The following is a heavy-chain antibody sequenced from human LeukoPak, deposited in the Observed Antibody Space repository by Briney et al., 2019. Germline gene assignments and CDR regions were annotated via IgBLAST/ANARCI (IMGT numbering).Heavy chain of an antibody. CDR1: AFTFSSSW. V-gene: IGHV3-7*01. J-gene: IGHJ4*02. D-gene: IGHD3-16*01. Sequence: GGSLRLSCAASAFTFSSSWMSWVRQAPGKGLEWVANIKQDGSEKYYVDSVKGRFTISRDNAKNSLYLQMNSLRVEDTAVYYCLAGGNWGQGTLVTASS. CDR3: LAGGN. CDR2: IKQDGSEK.